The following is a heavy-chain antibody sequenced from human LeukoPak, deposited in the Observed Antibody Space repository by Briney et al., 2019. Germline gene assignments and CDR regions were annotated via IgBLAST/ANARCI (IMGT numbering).Heavy chain of an antibody. CDR3: ARARMYSSSSRLGFDY. Sequence: SETLSLTCTVSGGSISSYYWSWIRQPPGKGLEWIGYIYYSGSTNYNPSLKSRVTISVDRSKNQFSLKLSSVTAADTAVYYCARARMYSSSSRLGFDYWGQGTLVTVSS. J-gene: IGHJ4*02. V-gene: IGHV4-59*12. CDR1: GGSISSYY. D-gene: IGHD6-6*01. CDR2: IYYSGST.